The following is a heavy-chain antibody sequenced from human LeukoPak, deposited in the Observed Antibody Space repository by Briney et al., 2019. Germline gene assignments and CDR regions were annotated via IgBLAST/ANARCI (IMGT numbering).Heavy chain of an antibody. Sequence: VASVKVSCKASGCTFTSYGISWVRQAPGQGLEWMGWISAYNGNTNYAQKLQGRVTMTTDTSTSTAYMELRSLRSDDTAVYYCARQSPQSRIAVAGNFDYWGQGTLVTVSS. CDR2: ISAYNGNT. J-gene: IGHJ4*02. D-gene: IGHD6-19*01. V-gene: IGHV1-18*01. CDR1: GCTFTSYG. CDR3: ARQSPQSRIAVAGNFDY.